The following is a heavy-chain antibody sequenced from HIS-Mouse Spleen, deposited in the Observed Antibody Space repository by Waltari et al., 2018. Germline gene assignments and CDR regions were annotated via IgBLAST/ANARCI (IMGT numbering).Heavy chain of an antibody. J-gene: IGHJ3*02. Sequence: QVQLQESGPGLVKPSETLSLTCTGSGGSISSYYWSWIRQPAGKGLVWIGRIYTSGSTNYNPSLKSRVTMSVDTSKNQFSLKLSSVTAADTAVYYCARDFHDFWSGYYGGDKKHDAFDIWGQGT. D-gene: IGHD3-3*01. CDR1: GGSISSYY. CDR2: IYTSGST. CDR3: ARDFHDFWSGYYGGDKKHDAFDI. V-gene: IGHV4-4*07.